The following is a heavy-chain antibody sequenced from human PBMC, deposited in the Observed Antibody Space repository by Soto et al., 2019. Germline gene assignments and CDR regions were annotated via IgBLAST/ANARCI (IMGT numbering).Heavy chain of an antibody. Sequence: GESLKISCKGSGYSFTSYWISWVRQMPGKGLEWMGRIDPSDSYTNYSPSFQGHVTISADKSISTAYLQWSSLKASDTAMYYCARQDGSGSFFYYYGMDVWGQGTTVTVPS. CDR3: ARQDGSGSFFYYYGMDV. J-gene: IGHJ6*02. CDR1: GYSFTSYW. CDR2: IDPSDSYT. V-gene: IGHV5-10-1*01. D-gene: IGHD3-10*01.